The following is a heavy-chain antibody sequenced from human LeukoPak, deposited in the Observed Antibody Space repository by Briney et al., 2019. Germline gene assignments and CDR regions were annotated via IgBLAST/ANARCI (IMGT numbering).Heavy chain of an antibody. CDR2: ISYDGSNK. D-gene: IGHD3-10*01. CDR1: GFTFSNFG. V-gene: IGHV3-30*18. Sequence: GKSLRLSCAASGFTFSNFGMHWVRQAPGKGLESVAIISYDGSNKYYGDSVKGRFTISRDNSKNTLYLQMNSLRAEDTAVYYCAKDRSMVRGASDSWGQGTLVTVSS. J-gene: IGHJ4*02. CDR3: AKDRSMVRGASDS.